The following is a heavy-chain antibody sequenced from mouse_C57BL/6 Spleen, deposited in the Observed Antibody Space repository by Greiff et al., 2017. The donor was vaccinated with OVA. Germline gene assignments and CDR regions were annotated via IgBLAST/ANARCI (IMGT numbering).Heavy chain of an antibody. CDR2: ISYDGSN. Sequence: EVKLQESGPGLVKPSQSLSLTCSVTGYSITSGYYWNWIRQFPGNKLEWMGYISYDGSNNYNPSLKNRISITRDTSKNQFFLKLNSVTTEDTATYYCARDRTTVYAMDYWGQGTSVTVSS. CDR3: ARDRTTVYAMDY. V-gene: IGHV3-6*01. D-gene: IGHD1-1*01. CDR1: GYSITSGYY. J-gene: IGHJ4*01.